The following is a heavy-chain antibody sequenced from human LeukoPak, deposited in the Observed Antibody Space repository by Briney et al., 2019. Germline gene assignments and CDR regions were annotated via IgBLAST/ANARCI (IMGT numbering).Heavy chain of an antibody. D-gene: IGHD3-3*01. CDR2: INLSGST. Sequence: PSETLSLTCAVYGGSFSGYYWSWIRQPPGKGLEWIGEINLSGSTNYNPSLKSRVTISVDTSKNQFSLKLSSVTAADTAVYYCARGSGHDFWSGYYKRPYYYYGMDVWGQGTTVTVSS. CDR3: ARGSGHDFWSGYYKRPYYYYGMDV. J-gene: IGHJ6*02. V-gene: IGHV4-34*01. CDR1: GGSFSGYY.